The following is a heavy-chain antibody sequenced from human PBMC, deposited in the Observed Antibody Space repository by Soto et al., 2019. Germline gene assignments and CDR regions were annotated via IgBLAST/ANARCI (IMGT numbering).Heavy chain of an antibody. CDR1: GFTFSSYG. V-gene: IGHV3-30*03. Sequence: GGSLRLSCVVSGFTFSSYGMHWVRQAPGKGLEWVAVISYDGGNKYYGDSVKGRFTISRDNPKNTLYLQMNSLRAEDTAVYYCARASGSRTLVYWGQGTLVTVSS. J-gene: IGHJ4*02. D-gene: IGHD1-26*01. CDR2: ISYDGGNK. CDR3: ARASGSRTLVY.